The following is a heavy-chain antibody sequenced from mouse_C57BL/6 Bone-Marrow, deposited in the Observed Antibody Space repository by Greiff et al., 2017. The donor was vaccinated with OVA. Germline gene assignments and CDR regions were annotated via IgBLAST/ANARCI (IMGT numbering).Heavy chain of an antibody. V-gene: IGHV1-81*01. J-gene: IGHJ2*01. CDR1: GYTFTSYG. CDR3: ARFYSPYYFDY. Sequence: QVQLQQSGAELARPGASVKLSCKASGYTFTSYGISWVKQRTGQGLEWIGEIYPRSGNPYYNEKFKGKATLTADKSSSTAYMELRSLTSEDSAVYFWARFYSPYYFDYWGQGTTLTVSS. CDR2: IYPRSGNP. D-gene: IGHD2-1*01.